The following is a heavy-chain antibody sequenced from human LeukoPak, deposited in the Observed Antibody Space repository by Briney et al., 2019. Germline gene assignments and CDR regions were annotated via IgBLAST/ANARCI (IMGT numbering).Heavy chain of an antibody. CDR3: ARATQYYYDSSGESANEAFDI. CDR2: MNPNSGNT. D-gene: IGHD3-22*01. Sequence: ASGKLCCKAAGYTFTSYDINWLRQATGQGLGWRGWMNPNSGNTGYAQKFQGRVTITRNTSINTAYMELSSLRSDNTAVYYCARATQYYYDSSGESANEAFDIWGQGTMVTVSS. CDR1: GYTFTSYD. J-gene: IGHJ3*02. V-gene: IGHV1-8*03.